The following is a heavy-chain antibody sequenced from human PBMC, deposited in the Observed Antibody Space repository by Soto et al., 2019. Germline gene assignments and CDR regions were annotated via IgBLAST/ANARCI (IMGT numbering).Heavy chain of an antibody. CDR3: ARDRTADGPSNWFDP. CDR1: GGSISYYY. D-gene: IGHD6-13*01. Sequence: PWETLSLTCTVSGGSISYYYWSWIRQSAGKGLEWIGRIYPSGSTNYNPSLKGRVTMSVDTSNNQFSLNLGSVTAADTAVYYCARDRTADGPSNWFDPWGQGTLVTVSS. J-gene: IGHJ5*02. CDR2: IYPSGST. V-gene: IGHV4-4*07.